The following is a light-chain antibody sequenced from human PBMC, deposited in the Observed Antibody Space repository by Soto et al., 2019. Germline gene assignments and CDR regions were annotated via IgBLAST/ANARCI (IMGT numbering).Light chain of an antibody. CDR3: SSKRDSSTLFV. V-gene: IGLV2-14*01. CDR1: SSDVGAYNY. Sequence: QSVLTQPASLSESPGQSITISCTGTSSDVGAYNYVSWYQHHPGKVPKLLIYEVTNRPSGVSDRFSGSKSGNTASLTISGLQAEDEADYYCSSKRDSSTLFVFGTGTKVTVL. J-gene: IGLJ1*01. CDR2: EVT.